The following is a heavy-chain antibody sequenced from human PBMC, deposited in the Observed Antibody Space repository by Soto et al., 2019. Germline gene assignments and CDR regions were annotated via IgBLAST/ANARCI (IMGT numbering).Heavy chain of an antibody. V-gene: IGHV3-9*01. CDR1: GFTFHEYA. D-gene: IGHD3-10*01. CDR3: ANSPTWQFGPTFFDH. CDR2: LTWNSDYI. J-gene: IGHJ4*02. Sequence: EVHLVESGGGLVQPGGSLRLSCAASGFTFHEYAMHWVRQVPGKGLEWVAGLTWNSDYIDYVDSVKGRFTISRDNAKNSLDLQMNSLRTEDTALYFCANSPTWQFGPTFFDHWGQGALVTVSS.